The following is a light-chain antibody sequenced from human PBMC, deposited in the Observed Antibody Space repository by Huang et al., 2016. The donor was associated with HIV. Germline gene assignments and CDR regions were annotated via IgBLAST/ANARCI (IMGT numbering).Light chain of an antibody. Sequence: DILMTQSPATLSVSPGERATLSCRASQNVGSNLAWYQQKPGQAPRLLIYGASTRATGIPARLSGSGSGTEFTLTISSLQSEDFAVYFCQQFNNWPYTFGQGPSWRSN. CDR3: QQFNNWPYT. V-gene: IGKV3-15*01. J-gene: IGKJ2*01. CDR1: QNVGSN. CDR2: GAS.